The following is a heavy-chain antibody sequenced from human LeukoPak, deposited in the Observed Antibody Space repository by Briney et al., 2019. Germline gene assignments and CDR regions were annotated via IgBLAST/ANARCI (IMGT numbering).Heavy chain of an antibody. CDR3: AKRDSSGYSHYFDY. CDR2: ISGSGMTT. V-gene: IGHV3-23*01. J-gene: IGHJ4*02. Sequence: PGGSLRLSCAASGLTFNNYAMSWVRQAPGKGLEWVSAISGSGMTTYYADSVKGRFTISRDNSKNTLYLQMNSLRAEDTAAYYCAKRDSSGYSHYFDYWGQGTLVTVSS. CDR1: GLTFNNYA. D-gene: IGHD3-22*01.